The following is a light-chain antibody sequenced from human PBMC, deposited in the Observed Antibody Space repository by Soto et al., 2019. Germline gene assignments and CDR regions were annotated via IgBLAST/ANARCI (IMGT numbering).Light chain of an antibody. CDR2: DAS. Sequence: EIVMTHSPATLSVSPGERATLSFSSSQSVSSNLAWYQQKPGQAPRLLIYDASNRATGIPARFSGSGSGTDFTLTISSLEPEDFAVYYCQQRSNWLTFGGGTKVDI. CDR3: QQRSNWLT. J-gene: IGKJ4*01. V-gene: IGKV3-11*01. CDR1: QSVSSN.